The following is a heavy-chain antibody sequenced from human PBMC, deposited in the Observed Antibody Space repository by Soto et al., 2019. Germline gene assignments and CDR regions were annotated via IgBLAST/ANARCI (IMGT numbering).Heavy chain of an antibody. V-gene: IGHV1-46*03. CDR1: GYTFTSNY. J-gene: IGHJ4*02. CDR3: ARSAVVDPPGYFDY. CDR2: INPSGGST. Sequence: ASVRVSCKASGYTFTSNYMHWVRQAPGQGLEWMGIINPSGGSTTYAQKFQGRVTMTRDTSTSTVYMELSSLRSEDTAVYYCARSAVVDPPGYFDYWGQGIMVTVSS.